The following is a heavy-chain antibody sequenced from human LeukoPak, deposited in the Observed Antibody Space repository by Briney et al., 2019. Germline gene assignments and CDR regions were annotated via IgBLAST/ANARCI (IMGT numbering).Heavy chain of an antibody. V-gene: IGHV3-53*01. J-gene: IGHJ4*02. CDR2: IYNNGNT. Sequence: GGSLRLSCAASGLTVSSKYMSWVRQAPGKGLEWVSVIYNNGNTHYADSVKGRFTISRDNSKNTLYLQMNSLRVEDTAVYYCVRVGGDQVGYWGQGTLVTVSS. D-gene: IGHD4-17*01. CDR3: VRVGGDQVGY. CDR1: GLTVSSKY.